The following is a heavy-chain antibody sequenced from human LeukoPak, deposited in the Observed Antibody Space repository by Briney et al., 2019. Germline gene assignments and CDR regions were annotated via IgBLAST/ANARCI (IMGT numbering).Heavy chain of an antibody. CDR1: GFTFSDEY. D-gene: IGHD6-25*01. CDR3: VRGPHIAATSY. CDR2: VSNSGSSI. J-gene: IGHJ4*02. V-gene: IGHV3-11*01. Sequence: GGSLRLSCAASGFTFSDEYMSWIRQVPGKGLEWISCVSNSGSSIYYADSVKGRFSISRDNVKNSLYLQMNSLRVEDTAVYYCVRGPHIAATSYWGQGTLVTVSS.